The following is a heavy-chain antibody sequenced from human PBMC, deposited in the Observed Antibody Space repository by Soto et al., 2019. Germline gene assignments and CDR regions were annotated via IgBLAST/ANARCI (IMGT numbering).Heavy chain of an antibody. CDR1: GYTFTSYD. Sequence: ASVKVSCKASGYTFTSYDINWVRQATGQGLEWMGWMNPNSGNTGYAQKFQGRVTMTRNTSISTAYMELSSLRSEDTAVYYCARGGESIAARPCDYWGQGTLVTVSS. CDR2: MNPNSGNT. V-gene: IGHV1-8*02. CDR3: ARGGESIAARPCDY. J-gene: IGHJ4*02. D-gene: IGHD6-6*01.